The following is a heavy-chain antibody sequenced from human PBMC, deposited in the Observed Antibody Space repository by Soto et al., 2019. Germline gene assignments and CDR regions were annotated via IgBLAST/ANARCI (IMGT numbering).Heavy chain of an antibody. D-gene: IGHD2-21*02. CDR1: GFTFSIYW. V-gene: IGHV3-7*05. CDR3: ARDLFCGGDCNNRVVP. Sequence: PGGSLRLSCAASGFTFSIYWMSWFRQAPGKGLEWVANIKQDGSEKYYVDSVKGRFTISRDNAKNSLYLQMNSLRAEDTAVYYCARDLFCGGDCNNRVVPWGHGTRVTVPS. J-gene: IGHJ5*02. CDR2: IKQDGSEK.